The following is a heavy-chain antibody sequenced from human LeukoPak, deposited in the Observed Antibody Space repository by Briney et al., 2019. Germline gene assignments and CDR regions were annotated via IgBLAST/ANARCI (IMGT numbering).Heavy chain of an antibody. CDR1: GFTVSSNY. J-gene: IGHJ4*02. V-gene: IGHV3-23*01. Sequence: GGSLRLSCAGSGFTVSSNYMSWVRQAPGKGLEWVSGFSVSDKTTYYADSVKGRFIISRDNSENTLYLQIKSLRAEDTAVYYCAKDPSMYDGDYIIRWGQGTLVIVSS. CDR3: AKDPSMYDGDYIIR. D-gene: IGHD4-17*01. CDR2: FSVSDKTT.